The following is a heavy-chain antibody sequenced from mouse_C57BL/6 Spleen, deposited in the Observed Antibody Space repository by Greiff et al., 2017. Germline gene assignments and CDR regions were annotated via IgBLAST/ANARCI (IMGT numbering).Heavy chain of an antibody. CDR3: ARGKGYGNYFDY. Sequence: QVQLQQPGAELVRPGTSVTLSCKASGYTFTSYWMHWVKQRPGQGLEWIGVIDPSDSYTNYNQKFKGKATLTVDTSSSTAYMQLSSLTSEDSAVYYCARGKGYGNYFDYWGQGTTLTVSS. CDR2: IDPSDSYT. V-gene: IGHV1-59*01. CDR1: GYTFTSYW. J-gene: IGHJ2*01. D-gene: IGHD2-1*01.